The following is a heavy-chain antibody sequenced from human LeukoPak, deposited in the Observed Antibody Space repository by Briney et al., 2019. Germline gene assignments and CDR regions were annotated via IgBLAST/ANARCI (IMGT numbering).Heavy chain of an antibody. J-gene: IGHJ6*03. CDR2: FDPVYDKT. Sequence: ASVKVSCKVSGYTLTELSMHWVRQAPGKGLEWMGGFDPVYDKTIHAQKFQGRVTMTRDMSTSTVYMELSSLRSEDTAVYYCARDQLIRCSGGSCYSGFIPYYYYMDVWGKGTTVTVSS. D-gene: IGHD2-15*01. CDR1: GYTLTELS. CDR3: ARDQLIRCSGGSCYSGFIPYYYYMDV. V-gene: IGHV1-24*01.